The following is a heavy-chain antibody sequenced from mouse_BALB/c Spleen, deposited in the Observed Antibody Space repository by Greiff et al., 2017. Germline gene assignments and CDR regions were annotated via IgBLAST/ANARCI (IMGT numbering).Heavy chain of an antibody. V-gene: IGHV1S22*01. CDR3: TRGYDGYYSY. CDR1: GYTFTSYW. D-gene: IGHD2-3*01. J-gene: IGHJ2*01. CDR2: IYPGSGST. Sequence: LQQPGSELVRPGASVKLSCKASGYTFTSYWMHWVKQRPGQGLEWIGNIYPGSGSTNYDEKFKSKATLTVDTSSSTAYMQLSSLTSEDSAVYYCTRGYDGYYSYWGQGTTLTVSS.